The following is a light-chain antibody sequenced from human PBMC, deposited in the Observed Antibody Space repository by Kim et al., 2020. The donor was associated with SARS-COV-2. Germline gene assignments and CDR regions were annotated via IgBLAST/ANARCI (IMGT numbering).Light chain of an antibody. Sequence: APGKTASITCGGNNIGSKSVHWYQQQPGQAPVLLIYYDSDRPSGIPERFSGSNSGNTATLTISRVEAGDEADYYCQVWDSSSDHWVFGGGTQLTVL. CDR3: QVWDSSSDHWV. CDR1: NIGSKS. V-gene: IGLV3-21*04. J-gene: IGLJ3*02. CDR2: YDS.